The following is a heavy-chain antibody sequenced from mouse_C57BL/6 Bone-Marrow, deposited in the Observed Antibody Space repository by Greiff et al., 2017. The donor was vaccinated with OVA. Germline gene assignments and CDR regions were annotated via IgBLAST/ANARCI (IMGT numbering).Heavy chain of an antibody. J-gene: IGHJ4*01. V-gene: IGHV1-19*01. D-gene: IGHD2-13*01. CDR1: GYTFTDYY. CDR2: INPYNGGT. CDR3: ARRGYGDYRDYYAIAY. Sequence: VQLQQSGPVLVKPGSSVKMSCKASGYTFTDYYMNWVKQSHGKSLEWIGVINPYNGGTSYNQKFKGKATLTVDKSSSTAYMELNSLTSEDSAVYYCARRGYGDYRDYYAIAYWGQGTSVPVSS.